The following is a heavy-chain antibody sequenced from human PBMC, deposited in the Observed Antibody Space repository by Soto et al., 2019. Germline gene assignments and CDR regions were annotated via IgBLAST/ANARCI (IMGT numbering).Heavy chain of an antibody. CDR2: FYDSGSA. CDR1: GGSISSGGFY. CDR3: ARGPRQRGGSYYYGMDV. V-gene: IGHV4-31*02. J-gene: IGHJ6*02. Sequence: SETLSLTCIVSGGSISSGGFYWTWVRQHPGQGLEWIGFFYDSGSAYYNASLKNRLSISVDRSNNQFSLKLTFVTAADTAVYYCARGPRQRGGSYYYGMDVWGQGTAVTVSS.